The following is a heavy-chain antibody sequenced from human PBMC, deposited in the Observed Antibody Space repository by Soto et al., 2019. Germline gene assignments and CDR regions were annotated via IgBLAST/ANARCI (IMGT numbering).Heavy chain of an antibody. CDR2: INHSGST. V-gene: IGHV4-34*01. D-gene: IGHD3-16*01. Sequence: SETLSLTCAVYGGSFSGYYWSWIRQPPGKGLEWIGEINHSGSTNYNPSLKSRVTISVDTSKNQFSLKLSSVTAADTAVYYCARVSFGENWGQGTLVTSPQ. CDR3: ARVSFGEN. J-gene: IGHJ4*02. CDR1: GGSFSGYY.